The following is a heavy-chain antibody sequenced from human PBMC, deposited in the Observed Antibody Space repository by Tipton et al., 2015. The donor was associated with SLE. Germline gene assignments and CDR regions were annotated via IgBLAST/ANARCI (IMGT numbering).Heavy chain of an antibody. D-gene: IGHD6-19*01. CDR3: ARGISSGWWNY. CDR2: INHSGST. CDR1: GWSFSGYY. V-gene: IGHV4-34*01. J-gene: IGHJ4*02. Sequence: LRLSCAVYGWSFSGYYGSWIRQPPGKGLEWIGEINHSGSTNYHPSPKSRVTISVDTSKNQFSLKLRYVTAADTAVYYCARGISSGWWNYWGQGHLVAVSS.